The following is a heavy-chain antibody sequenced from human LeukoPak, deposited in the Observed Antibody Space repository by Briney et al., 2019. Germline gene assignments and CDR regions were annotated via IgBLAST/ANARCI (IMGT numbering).Heavy chain of an antibody. D-gene: IGHD2-2*02. Sequence: GASVKVSCKASGGTFSSYAISWVRQAPGQGLDWMGGIIPIFGTANYAQKFQGRVTITADESTGTAYMELSSLRSEDTAVYYCAGERLGYCSSTSCYNQGYYDSSGYILYAFDIWGQGTMVTVSS. CDR3: AGERLGYCSSTSCYNQGYYDSSGYILYAFDI. J-gene: IGHJ3*02. CDR2: IIPIFGTA. CDR1: GGTFSSYA. V-gene: IGHV1-69*13.